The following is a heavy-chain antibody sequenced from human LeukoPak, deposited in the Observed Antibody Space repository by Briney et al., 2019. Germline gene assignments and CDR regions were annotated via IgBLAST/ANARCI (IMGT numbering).Heavy chain of an antibody. CDR3: ASFWNQGY. Sequence: GGSLRLSCAASGFTFSAYSMSWVRQTPGKGLEWLSYISTSSATIYYADSVKGRFTISRDNSKNTLYLQMNSLRAEDTAVYYCASFWNQGYWGQGTLVTVSS. V-gene: IGHV3-48*01. CDR2: ISTSSATI. CDR1: GFTFSAYS. D-gene: IGHD1-1*01. J-gene: IGHJ4*02.